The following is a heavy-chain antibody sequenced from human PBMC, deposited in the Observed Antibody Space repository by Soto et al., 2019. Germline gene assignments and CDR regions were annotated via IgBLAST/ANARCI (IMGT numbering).Heavy chain of an antibody. CDR3: ARDWYYYGSGSYYPEEDAFDI. Sequence: GGSLRLSCAASGFTFSSYWMHWVRQAPGKGLVWVSRINSDGSSTSYADSVKGRFTISRDNAKNTLYLQMNSLRAEDTAVYYCARDWYYYGSGSYYPEEDAFDIWGQGTMVTVSS. CDR2: INSDGSST. D-gene: IGHD3-10*01. V-gene: IGHV3-74*01. J-gene: IGHJ3*02. CDR1: GFTFSSYW.